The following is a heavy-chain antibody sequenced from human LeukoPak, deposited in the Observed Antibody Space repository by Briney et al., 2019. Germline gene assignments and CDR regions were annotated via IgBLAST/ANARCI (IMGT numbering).Heavy chain of an antibody. V-gene: IGHV4-39*01. CDR1: GGSISSLNSY. J-gene: IGHJ4*02. CDR3: ARRVVAGTTVDF. Sequence: PSETLSLTCTVSGGSISSLNSYWGWIRQPPGKGLEWIGSIFYDGTTYYNPSLKSRVTISVDTSKSQFSLTLRSVTAADTAVYYCARRVVAGTTVDFWGQGNLVTVSS. CDR2: IFYDGTT. D-gene: IGHD6-19*01.